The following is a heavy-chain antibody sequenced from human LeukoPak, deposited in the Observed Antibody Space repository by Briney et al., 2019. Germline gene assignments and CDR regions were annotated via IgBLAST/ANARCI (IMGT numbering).Heavy chain of an antibody. D-gene: IGHD2-21*02. V-gene: IGHV1-46*01. J-gene: IGHJ4*02. CDR1: GYTFTSYY. CDR3: ARDEDAYCGGDCYPTYYFDY. CDR2: INPSGGST. Sequence: ASVKVSCKASGYTFTSYYMHWVRQAPGQGLEWMGIINPSGGSTSYAQKFQGRVTMTRDTSTSTVYMELSSLRSEDTAVYYCARDEDAYCGGDCYPTYYFDYWGQGTLVTVSS.